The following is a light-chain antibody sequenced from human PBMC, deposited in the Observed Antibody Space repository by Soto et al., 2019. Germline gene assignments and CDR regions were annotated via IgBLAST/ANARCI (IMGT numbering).Light chain of an antibody. CDR2: GNS. CDR1: SSNIGAGYD. J-gene: IGLJ1*01. CDR3: QSYDSSLSSYV. V-gene: IGLV1-40*01. Sequence: QAVVTQPPSVSGAPGQRVTISCTGSSSNIGAGYDVHWYQQLPGTAPKLLIYGNSNRPSGVPDRFSGSKSGTSASLANTGLQAEDEADYYCQSYDSSLSSYVFGTGTKLTVL.